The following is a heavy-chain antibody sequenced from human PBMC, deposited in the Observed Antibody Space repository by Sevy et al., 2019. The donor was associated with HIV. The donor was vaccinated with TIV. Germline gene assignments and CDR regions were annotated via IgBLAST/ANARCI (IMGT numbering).Heavy chain of an antibody. V-gene: IGHV5-51*01. D-gene: IGHD2-21*01. CDR3: SWSECNGGNCFSIDY. J-gene: IGHJ4*02. CDR1: GYTFANYW. CDR2: VNPDDSDT. Sequence: GESLKFSCKGSGYTFANYWIGWVRQTPGKGLEWKGVVNPDDSDTRYNPSFQGQVIISADRSLNTAYLQWRSLKASDTAMYYCSWSECNGGNCFSIDYWGQGSLVTVSS.